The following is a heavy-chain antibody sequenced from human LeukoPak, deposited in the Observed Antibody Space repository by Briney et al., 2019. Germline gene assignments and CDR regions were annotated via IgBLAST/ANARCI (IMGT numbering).Heavy chain of an antibody. CDR1: GYTFTGYY. V-gene: IGHV1-2*02. CDR2: INPNSGGT. Sequence: ASVKVSCKASGYTFTGYYMHWVRQAPGQGLERMGWINPNSGGTNYAQKFQGRVTMTRDTSVSTAYMELSRLRSDDTALYYCARDGCSSTSCYPHRDPWGQGTLVTVSS. J-gene: IGHJ5*02. CDR3: ARDGCSSTSCYPHRDP. D-gene: IGHD2-2*01.